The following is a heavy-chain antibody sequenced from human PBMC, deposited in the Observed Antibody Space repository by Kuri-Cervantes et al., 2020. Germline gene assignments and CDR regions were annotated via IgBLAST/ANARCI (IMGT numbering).Heavy chain of an antibody. Sequence: GESLKISCAASGFAFSSYAMHWVRQAPGKGLEWVAAISNDGNNKYDADSVKGRFTISRDNSKNALYLQMNSLRVDDSAVYYCARLYYYYMDVWGKGTTVTVSS. J-gene: IGHJ6*03. CDR1: GFAFSSYA. CDR2: ISNDGNNK. CDR3: ARLYYYYMDV. V-gene: IGHV3-30-3*01.